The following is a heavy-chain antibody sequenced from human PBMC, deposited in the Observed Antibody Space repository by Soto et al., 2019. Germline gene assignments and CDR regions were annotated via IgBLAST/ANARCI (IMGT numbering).Heavy chain of an antibody. CDR2: IYHSGST. CDR3: ARDGRGLGWPEH. Sequence: SETLSLTCAVSGGSISSGGYSWSWIRQPPGKGLEWIGYIYHSGSTYYNPSLKSRVTISVDRSKNQFSPKLSSVTAADTAVYYCARDGRGLGWPEHWGQGTLVTVSS. V-gene: IGHV4-30-2*01. J-gene: IGHJ4*02. CDR1: GGSISSGGYS. D-gene: IGHD2-15*01.